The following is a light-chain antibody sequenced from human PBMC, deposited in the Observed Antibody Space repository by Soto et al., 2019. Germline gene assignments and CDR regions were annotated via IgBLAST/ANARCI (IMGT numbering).Light chain of an antibody. J-gene: IGKJ1*01. Sequence: EVVVTQSPATLSVSPGEGATLSCRASQSVSNHLAWYQQRPGQAPRVLIYGASTRATGIPARFSGSGSGTQFTLTISSLQSEDFALYYCQHYINWPRTFGQGTKVEIK. CDR1: QSVSNH. CDR2: GAS. CDR3: QHYINWPRT. V-gene: IGKV3-15*01.